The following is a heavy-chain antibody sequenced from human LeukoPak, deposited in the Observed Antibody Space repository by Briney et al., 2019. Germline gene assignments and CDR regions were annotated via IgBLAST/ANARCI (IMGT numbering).Heavy chain of an antibody. Sequence: SETLSLTCTVSGGSTSSSSYYWGWIRQPPGKGLEWIGSIYYSGSTYYNPSLKSRVTISVDTSKNQFSLKLSSVTAADTAVYYCARSSSGSYNVDWYFDLWGRGTLVTVSS. CDR3: ARSSSGSYNVDWYFDL. D-gene: IGHD1-26*01. CDR1: GGSTSSSSYY. J-gene: IGHJ2*01. CDR2: IYYSGST. V-gene: IGHV4-39*01.